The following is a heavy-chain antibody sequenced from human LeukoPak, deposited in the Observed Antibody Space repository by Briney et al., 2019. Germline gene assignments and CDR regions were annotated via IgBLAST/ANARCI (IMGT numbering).Heavy chain of an antibody. CDR2: IYPGDSDT. CDR3: ARRPLGDFWSGYYLNAFDI. D-gene: IGHD3-3*01. J-gene: IGHJ3*02. V-gene: IGHV5-51*01. CDR1: GYSFTSYW. Sequence: GESLKISCKGSGYSFTSYWIGWVRQMPGKGLEWMGIIYPGDSDTRYSPSFQGQVTISADKSISTAYLQWSSLKASDTAMYYCARRPLGDFWSGYYLNAFDIWGQGTMVTVSS.